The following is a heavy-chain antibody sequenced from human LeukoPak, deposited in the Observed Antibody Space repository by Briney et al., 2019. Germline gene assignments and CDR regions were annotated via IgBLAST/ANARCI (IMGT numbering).Heavy chain of an antibody. J-gene: IGHJ4*02. Sequence: PSETLSLTCAVYGGSFSGYYWSWIRQPPGKGLEWIGEINHSGSTNYNPSLKSRVTISVDTSKNQFSLKLSSVPAADTAVYYCARGADSSGYYSIFYFDYWGQGTLVTVSS. D-gene: IGHD3-22*01. CDR3: ARGADSSGYYSIFYFDY. CDR2: INHSGST. V-gene: IGHV4-34*01. CDR1: GGSFSGYY.